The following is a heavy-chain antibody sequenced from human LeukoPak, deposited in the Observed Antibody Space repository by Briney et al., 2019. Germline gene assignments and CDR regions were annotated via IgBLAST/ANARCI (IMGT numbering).Heavy chain of an antibody. CDR2: IYSGGST. V-gene: IGHV3-53*04. CDR3: ARAAAGTGYYYYGMDV. CDR1: GFTVSSNY. Sequence: GGSLRLSCAASGFTVSSNYMSWVRQAPVKGLEWVSVIYSGGSTYYADSVKGRFTISRHNSKNTLYLQMNSLRAEDTAVYYCARAAAGTGYYYYGMDVWGQGTTVTVSS. J-gene: IGHJ6*02. D-gene: IGHD6-13*01.